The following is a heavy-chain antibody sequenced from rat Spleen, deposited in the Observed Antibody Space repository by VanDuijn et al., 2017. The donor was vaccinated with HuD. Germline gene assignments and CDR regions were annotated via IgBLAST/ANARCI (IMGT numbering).Heavy chain of an antibody. J-gene: IGHJ4*01. Sequence: EVQLVESDGGLVQPGRSLKLSCTGSGITYSNYVMAWVRQAPTKGLEWVASISTGGGNTYYRDSVKGRFTISRNNAESTLYLQMNSLRSEDTATYYCTRENWVLDAWGQGASVTVSS. CDR3: TRENWVLDA. V-gene: IGHV5S23*01. CDR1: GITYSNYV. CDR2: ISTGGGNT. D-gene: IGHD3-6*01.